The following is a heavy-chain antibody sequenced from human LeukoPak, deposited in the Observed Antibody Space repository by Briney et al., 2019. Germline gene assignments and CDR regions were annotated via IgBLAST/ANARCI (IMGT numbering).Heavy chain of an antibody. V-gene: IGHV1-69*04. CDR2: IIPILGIA. CDR1: GGTFSSYA. CDR3: ARWYYDYVWDVYYYGMDV. J-gene: IGHJ6*02. Sequence: SVKVSCKASGGTFSSYAISWVRQAPGQGLEWMGRIIPILGIANYAQKFQGRVTITADKSTSTAYMELSSLRSEDTAVYYCARWYYDYVWDVYYYGMDVWGQGTTVTVSS. D-gene: IGHD3-16*01.